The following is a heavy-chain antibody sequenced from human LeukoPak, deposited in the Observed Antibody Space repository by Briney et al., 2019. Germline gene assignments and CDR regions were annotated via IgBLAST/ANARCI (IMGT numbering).Heavy chain of an antibody. CDR2: INSDASDT. D-gene: IGHD2-2*01. V-gene: IGHV3-74*01. J-gene: IGHJ4*02. CDR3: ARICSSTDCLIPD. CDR1: GFTFSRHW. Sequence: GGSLRLSCAASGFTFSRHWMHWVRQAPGKGLVWISRINSDASDTNYADFVKGRFTISRDNAKNTVYLQINSLRDEDTAAYYCARICSSTDCLIPDWGQGTLVTVSS.